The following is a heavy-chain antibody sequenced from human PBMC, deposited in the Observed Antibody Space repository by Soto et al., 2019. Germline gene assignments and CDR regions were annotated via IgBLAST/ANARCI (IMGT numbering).Heavy chain of an antibody. J-gene: IGHJ6*02. CDR1: GGSISSSSYY. Sequence: SSETLSLTCTVSGGSISSSSYYWGWIRQPPGKGLEWIGSIYYSGSTYYNPSLKSRVTISVDTSKNQFSLKLSSVTAADTAVYYCARAAPNQTPYYDFWSGYHYYYYGMDVWGQGTTVTVSS. V-gene: IGHV4-39*01. D-gene: IGHD3-3*01. CDR3: ARAAPNQTPYYDFWSGYHYYYYGMDV. CDR2: IYYSGST.